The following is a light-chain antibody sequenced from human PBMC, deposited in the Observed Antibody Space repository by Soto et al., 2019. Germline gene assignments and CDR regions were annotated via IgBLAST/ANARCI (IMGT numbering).Light chain of an antibody. CDR1: QSVSSY. J-gene: IGKJ2*01. Sequence: EIVLTQSPAPVSLSPGERATFSCRASQSVSSYLAWYQQKPGQAPRLLIYNASNRATGIPARFSGSESGTDFTLTINSLEPEDFAVYYCQQRCNCPHTFGQGTKMEIK. CDR2: NAS. CDR3: QQRCNCPHT. V-gene: IGKV3-11*01.